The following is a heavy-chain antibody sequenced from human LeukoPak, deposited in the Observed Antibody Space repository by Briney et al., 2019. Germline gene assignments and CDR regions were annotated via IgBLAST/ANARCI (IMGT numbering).Heavy chain of an antibody. D-gene: IGHD5-18*01. V-gene: IGHV3-21*01. J-gene: IGHJ4*02. CDR1: GVTFSSYS. CDR2: ISSSSSYI. Sequence: GGPLRLSCAASGVTFSSYSMNWVRQAPGKGLEWVSSISSSSSYIYYADSVKGRFTISRDNAKNSLYLQMNSLRAEDTAVYYCARGVGYSYGLEYWGQGTLVTVSS. CDR3: ARGVGYSYGLEY.